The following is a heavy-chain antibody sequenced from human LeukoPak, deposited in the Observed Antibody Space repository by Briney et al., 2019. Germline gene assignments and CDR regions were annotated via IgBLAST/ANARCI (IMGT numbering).Heavy chain of an antibody. CDR1: GFTFSSYP. CDR3: ARGWRYFDS. Sequence: GGSLRLSCAASGFTFSSYPMNWVRLAPGKGLEWVSSISTSNTYIYYADSVRGRFTISRDNAKNSLYLQMNSLRAEDTAVYYCARGWRYFDSWGQGTLVTVSS. V-gene: IGHV3-21*01. J-gene: IGHJ4*02. CDR2: ISTSNTYI. D-gene: IGHD5-24*01.